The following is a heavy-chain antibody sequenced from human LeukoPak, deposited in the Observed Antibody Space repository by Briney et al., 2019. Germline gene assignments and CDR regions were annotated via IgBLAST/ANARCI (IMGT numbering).Heavy chain of an antibody. CDR2: RSDDGSAQ. CDR3: AKDRDPYSSGTWDS. Sequence: GRSLRLSCVASGFPFSSYSMHWVRQAPGKGLEWVAVRSDDGSAQHYADSVRGRFTISRDNSKNTLSLQMNSLRPEDTAMYFRAKDRDPYSSGTWDSWGQGTLVIVSS. V-gene: IGHV3-30*18. D-gene: IGHD3-22*01. CDR1: GFPFSSYS. J-gene: IGHJ1*01.